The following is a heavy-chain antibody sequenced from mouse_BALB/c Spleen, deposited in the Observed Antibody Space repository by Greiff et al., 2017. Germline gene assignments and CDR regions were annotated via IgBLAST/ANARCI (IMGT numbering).Heavy chain of an antibody. CDR1: GFTFSSFG. Sequence: EVMLVESGGGLVQPGGSRKLSCAASGFTFSSFGMHWVRQAPEKGLEWVAYISSGSSTIYYADTVKGRFTISRDNPKNTLFLQMTSLRSEDTAMYYCARRHYYGSYFDYWGQGTTLTVSS. CDR2: ISSGSSTI. CDR3: ARRHYYGSYFDY. J-gene: IGHJ2*01. V-gene: IGHV5-17*02. D-gene: IGHD1-2*01.